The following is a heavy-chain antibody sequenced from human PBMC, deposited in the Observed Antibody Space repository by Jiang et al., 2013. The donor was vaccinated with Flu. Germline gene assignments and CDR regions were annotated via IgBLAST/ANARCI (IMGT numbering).Heavy chain of an antibody. CDR3: ARVGYGGNEYYYVRYGR. V-gene: IGHV1-69*04. J-gene: IGHJ6*02. D-gene: IGHD4-23*01. CDR1: GDTFNIYT. Sequence: YGAEVKKPGSSVKVSCKASGDTFNIYTISWVRQAPGQGLEWMGRIIPMFGIAHYAQKFQGRVTITADKSTSTAYMELGGLRSEDTAVYYCARVGYGGNEYYYVRYGRLGPGDHGHRLL. CDR2: IIPMFGIA.